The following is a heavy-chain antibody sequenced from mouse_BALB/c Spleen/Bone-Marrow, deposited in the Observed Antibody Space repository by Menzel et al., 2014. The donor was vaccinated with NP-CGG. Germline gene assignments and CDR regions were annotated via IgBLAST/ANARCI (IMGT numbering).Heavy chain of an antibody. V-gene: IGHV5-6-3*01. CDR2: INTNGGEI. J-gene: IGHJ3*01. Sequence: EVQVVESGGGLVQPGGSLKLSCAASGFTFSNYGMSWVRQTPDKRLEFVATINTNGGEIYYPDSVKGRFTISRDNAKNTLYLQMRSLKSEDTAMYYCARGDDYVSWFAYWGQGTLVTVS. D-gene: IGHD2-4*01. CDR3: ARGDDYVSWFAY. CDR1: GFTFSNYG.